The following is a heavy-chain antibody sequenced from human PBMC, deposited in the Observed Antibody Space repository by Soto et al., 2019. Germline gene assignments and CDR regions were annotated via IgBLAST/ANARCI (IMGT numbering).Heavy chain of an antibody. D-gene: IGHD4-17*01. J-gene: IGHJ4*02. Sequence: SVKVSCKASGFKFGRSAVQWVRQARGQRLEWMGWIVVGSGNTKVAQKFQERATITMDMSTNTAYMELSSLRSEDTAVYFCAADRGGTTSIFDSWGQGTLVTVSS. V-gene: IGHV1-58*01. CDR1: GFKFGRSA. CDR3: AADRGGTTSIFDS. CDR2: IVVGSGNT.